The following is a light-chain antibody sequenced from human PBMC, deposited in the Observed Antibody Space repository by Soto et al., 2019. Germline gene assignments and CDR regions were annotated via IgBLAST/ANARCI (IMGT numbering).Light chain of an antibody. CDR3: LQHYAWPWT. J-gene: IGKJ1*01. CDR2: GAS. V-gene: IGKV3-20*02. CDR1: QSVSSSY. Sequence: EIVLTQSPATLSLSPGERATLSCRASQSVSSSYLAWYQQKPGQAPRLLIYGASSRATGIPDRFSGSGSETEFTLTINGLQSEDSGVYYCLQHYAWPWTFGQGTKVDIK.